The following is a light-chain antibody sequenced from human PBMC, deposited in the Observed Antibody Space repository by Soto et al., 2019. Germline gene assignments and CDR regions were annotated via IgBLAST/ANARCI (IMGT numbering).Light chain of an antibody. Sequence: QSVLTQTPSASGTPGQRVTISCSGSSSNIGSNYVYWYQQLPGTAPKLLIYRNNQRPSGFPDRFSGSKSGTSVSLDISGHRSADESDYYCAAWDDSRSGHVVFGGGTKVTVL. J-gene: IGLJ2*01. V-gene: IGLV1-47*01. CDR1: SSNIGSNY. CDR3: AAWDDSRSGHVV. CDR2: RNN.